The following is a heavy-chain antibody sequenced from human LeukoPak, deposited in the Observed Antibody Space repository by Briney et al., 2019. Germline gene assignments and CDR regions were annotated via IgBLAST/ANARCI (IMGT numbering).Heavy chain of an antibody. Sequence: ASVKVSCKASGYTFTSYYMHWVRQAPGQGLEWMGIINPSGGSTSYAQKFQGRVTMTRDMSTSTVYMELSSLRSEDTAVYYCASNDLGGNAFDIWGQGTMVTVSS. CDR2: INPSGGST. V-gene: IGHV1-46*01. D-gene: IGHD3-10*01. CDR1: GYTFTSYY. J-gene: IGHJ3*02. CDR3: ASNDLGGNAFDI.